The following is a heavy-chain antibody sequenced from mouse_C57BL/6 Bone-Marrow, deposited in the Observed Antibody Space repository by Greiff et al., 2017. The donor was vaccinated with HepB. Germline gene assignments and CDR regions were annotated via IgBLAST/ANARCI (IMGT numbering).Heavy chain of an antibody. CDR2: IYIGNGYT. J-gene: IGHJ1*03. V-gene: IGHV1-58*01. CDR3: ARSSTTTGGYFDV. CDR1: GYTFTSYG. Sequence: EVHLVESGAELVRPGSSVKMSCKTSGYTFTSYGINWVKQRPGQGLEWIGYIYIGNGYTEYNEKFKGKATLTSDTSSSTAYMQLSSLTSEDSAIYFCARSSTTTGGYFDVWGTGTTVTVSS. D-gene: IGHD1-1*01.